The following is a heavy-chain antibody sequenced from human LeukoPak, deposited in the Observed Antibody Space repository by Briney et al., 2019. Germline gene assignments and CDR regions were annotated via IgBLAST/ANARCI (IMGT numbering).Heavy chain of an antibody. D-gene: IGHD5-12*01. J-gene: IGHJ4*02. Sequence: SETLSLTCSVSGYSISSAYYWGWIRQPPGKGLEWIGSIYYSGNIYYNPSLKSRVTISVDTSKNEFSLKLTSVTAADTAVYYCARGFVSGCFDYWGQGSLVAVSS. V-gene: IGHV4-38-2*02. CDR3: ARGFVSGCFDY. CDR1: GYSISSAYY. CDR2: IYYSGNI.